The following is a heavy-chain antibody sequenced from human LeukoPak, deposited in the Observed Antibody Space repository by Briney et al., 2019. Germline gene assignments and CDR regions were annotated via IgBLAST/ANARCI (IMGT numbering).Heavy chain of an antibody. CDR3: AKEARLVIRRTYYMDV. CDR1: GFTVSSNY. D-gene: IGHD3-22*01. V-gene: IGHV3-66*02. Sequence: GGSLRLSCAASGFTVSSNYMSWVRQAPGKGLEWVPFIHRGGSTNYADSVRGRFTISRDNSKNTLYLQMNSLRPEDTAVYYCAKEARLVIRRTYYMDVWGQGTTVTVSS. J-gene: IGHJ6*03. CDR2: IHRGGST.